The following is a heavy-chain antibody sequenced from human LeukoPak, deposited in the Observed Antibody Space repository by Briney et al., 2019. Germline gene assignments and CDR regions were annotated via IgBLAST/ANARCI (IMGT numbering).Heavy chain of an antibody. D-gene: IGHD1-7*01. Sequence: PSETLSLTCTVSGGSISRYYWSWIRQPPGEGLEWIGYISYSGSTNYNPSLKSRVTMSVDTSKNQFSLKLTSVTAADTAVYYCARVPTPYITGTTSPLYYYYMDVWGKGTTVTVSS. CDR3: ARVPTPYITGTTSPLYYYYMDV. J-gene: IGHJ6*03. CDR1: GGSISRYY. CDR2: ISYSGST. V-gene: IGHV4-59*01.